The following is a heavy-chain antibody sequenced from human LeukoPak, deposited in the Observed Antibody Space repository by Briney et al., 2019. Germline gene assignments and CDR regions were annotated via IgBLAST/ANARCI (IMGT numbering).Heavy chain of an antibody. J-gene: IGHJ5*02. D-gene: IGHD4-17*01. CDR2: IYHSGST. CDR3: ARGATVTTLDP. CDR1: GGSISSGGYS. V-gene: IGHV4-30-2*01. Sequence: SQTLSLTCAVSGGSISSGGYSWGWIRQPRGKGLEWIGYIYHSGSTYYNPSLKSRVTISVDRSKNQFSLKLSSVTAADTAVYYCARGATVTTLDPWGQGTLVTVSP.